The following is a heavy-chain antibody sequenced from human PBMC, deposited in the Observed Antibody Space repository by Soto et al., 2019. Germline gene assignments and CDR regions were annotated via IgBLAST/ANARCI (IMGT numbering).Heavy chain of an antibody. Sequence: QVQLVESGGGVVQPGRSLRLSCAASGFTFSSYGMHWVRQAPGKGLEWVAVISYDGSNKYYADSVKGRFTISRDNSKNTLYLQMNSLRAEGTAVYYCAKVIRGGSYPSAFDIWGQGTMVTVSS. CDR1: GFTFSSYG. V-gene: IGHV3-30*18. CDR3: AKVIRGGSYPSAFDI. CDR2: ISYDGSNK. J-gene: IGHJ3*02. D-gene: IGHD1-26*01.